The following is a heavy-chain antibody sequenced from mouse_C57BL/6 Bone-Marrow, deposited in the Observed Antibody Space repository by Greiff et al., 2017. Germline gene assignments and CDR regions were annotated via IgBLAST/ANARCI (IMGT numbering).Heavy chain of an antibody. CDR1: GYTFTSYW. V-gene: IGHV1-59*01. CDR2: IDPSDSYT. CDR3: ARGGIITPWFAY. J-gene: IGHJ3*01. Sequence: QVQLQQPGAELVRPGTSVKLSCKASGYTFTSYWMHWVKQRPGQGLEWIGVIDPSDSYTNYNQKFKGKDTLTVDTSSSTAYMQLSSLTSEDSAVYYCARGGIITPWFAYWGQGTLVTVSA. D-gene: IGHD1-1*01.